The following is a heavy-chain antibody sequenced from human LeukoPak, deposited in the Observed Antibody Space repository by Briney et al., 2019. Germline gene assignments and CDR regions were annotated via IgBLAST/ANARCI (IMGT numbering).Heavy chain of an antibody. J-gene: IGHJ3*02. CDR2: IYYSGST. CDR3: ARDTKYYDILTGYYRGDAFDI. V-gene: IGHV4-59*12. D-gene: IGHD3-9*01. CDR1: GGSISSYY. Sequence: PSETLSLTCTVSGGSISSYYWSWIRQPPGKGLEWIGYIYYSGSTNYNPSLKSRVTISVDTSKNQFSLKLSSVTAADTAVYYCARDTKYYDILTGYYRGDAFDIWGQGTMVTVSS.